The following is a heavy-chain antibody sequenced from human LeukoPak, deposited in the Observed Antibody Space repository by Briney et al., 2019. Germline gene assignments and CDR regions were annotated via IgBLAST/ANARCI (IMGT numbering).Heavy chain of an antibody. CDR3: ARSSGWYYFES. CDR1: GGSISSGGYY. D-gene: IGHD6-19*01. CDR2: IYYSGST. V-gene: IGHV4-31*03. Sequence: KTSQTLSLTCTVSGGSISSGGYYWSWIRQHPGKGLEWIGYIYYSGSTNYNPSLKNRITISVDTSKNQFSLKLSSVTAADTAVYYCARSSGWYYFESWGQGTLATVSS. J-gene: IGHJ4*02.